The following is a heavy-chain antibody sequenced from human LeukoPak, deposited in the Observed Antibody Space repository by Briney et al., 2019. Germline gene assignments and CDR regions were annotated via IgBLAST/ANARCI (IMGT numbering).Heavy chain of an antibody. CDR2: IYTSGST. J-gene: IGHJ6*03. Sequence: KPSVTLSLTCTVSGGSISTYYWSWIRQPAGKGLEWIGRIYTSGSTNYNPSLKSRVTMSLDTSKNQFSLKLSSVTAADTAVYYCARGGYSSSSNYYYYMDVWGKGTTVTVSS. CDR3: ARGGYSSSSNYYYYMDV. D-gene: IGHD6-6*01. V-gene: IGHV4-4*07. CDR1: GGSISTYY.